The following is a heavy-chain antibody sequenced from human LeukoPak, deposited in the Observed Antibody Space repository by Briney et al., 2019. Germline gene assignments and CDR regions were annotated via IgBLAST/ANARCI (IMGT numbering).Heavy chain of an antibody. D-gene: IGHD2-2*01. Sequence: PGGSLRLSCAASGFTFDDYAMHWVRQAPGKGLEWVSGISWNSGSIGYADSVKGRFTISRDNAKNSLYLQMNSLRAEDTALYYCAKDFRTRYCSSTGCSSWFDPWGQGTLVTVSS. CDR2: ISWNSGSI. V-gene: IGHV3-9*01. CDR1: GFTFDDYA. J-gene: IGHJ5*02. CDR3: AKDFRTRYCSSTGCSSWFDP.